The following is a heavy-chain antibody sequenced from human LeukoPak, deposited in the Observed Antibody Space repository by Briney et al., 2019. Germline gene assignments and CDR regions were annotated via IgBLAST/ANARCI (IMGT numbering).Heavy chain of an antibody. J-gene: IGHJ3*02. CDR1: GLSIRSNE. V-gene: IGHV3-48*03. Sequence: GGSLRLSCAASGLSIRSNEVNWVRRAPGKALEWLSYMNSGGSIFYAEAVKGRFTISRDNAKNSLYLQMNSLRAEDTAVYYCAREKSGVYGDAFDIWGQGTMVTVSS. CDR3: AREKSGVYGDAFDI. D-gene: IGHD6-13*01. CDR2: MNSGGSI.